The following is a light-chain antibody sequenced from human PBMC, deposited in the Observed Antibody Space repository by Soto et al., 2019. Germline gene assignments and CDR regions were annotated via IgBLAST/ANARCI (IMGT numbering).Light chain of an antibody. J-gene: IGKJ1*01. Sequence: EIVLTQSPGTLSLSPGERATLSCRASQSVSSTLLAWHQQKPGQAPRLLIYGASIRATGIPERFSGSGSGTDFTLTISRLEPEDFAVYFCHQFGSSPQTFGHGTKVDIK. CDR3: HQFGSSPQT. CDR2: GAS. CDR1: QSVSSTL. V-gene: IGKV3-20*01.